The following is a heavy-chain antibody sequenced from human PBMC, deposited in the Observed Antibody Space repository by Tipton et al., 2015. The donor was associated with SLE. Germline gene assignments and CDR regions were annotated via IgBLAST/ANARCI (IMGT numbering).Heavy chain of an antibody. V-gene: IGHV4-59*01. CDR1: SGSLSSYY. Sequence: GLVKPSETLSLTCTVSSGSLSSYYWSWIRQPPGKGLEWIGYIYYSGSTNYNPSLKSRVTISVDTSKNQFSLKLSSVTAADTAVYYCARGGLGYSYYYYMDVWGKGTTVTVSS. J-gene: IGHJ6*03. CDR2: IYYSGST. D-gene: IGHD5-18*01. CDR3: ARGGLGYSYYYYMDV.